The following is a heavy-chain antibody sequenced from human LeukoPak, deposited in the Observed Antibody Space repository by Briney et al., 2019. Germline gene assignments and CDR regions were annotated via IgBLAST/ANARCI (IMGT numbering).Heavy chain of an antibody. D-gene: IGHD5-18*01. Sequence: GGSLRLSCAASGFTFSSYAMTWVRQAPGKGLEWVSAVSGSDDSTYYADSVKGRFSISRDNSKNTLHLQMNSLRADDTAVYYCAKSLRAYSYGYFDYWGQGTLLTVSS. CDR2: VSGSDDST. CDR3: AKSLRAYSYGYFDY. V-gene: IGHV3-23*01. CDR1: GFTFSSYA. J-gene: IGHJ4*02.